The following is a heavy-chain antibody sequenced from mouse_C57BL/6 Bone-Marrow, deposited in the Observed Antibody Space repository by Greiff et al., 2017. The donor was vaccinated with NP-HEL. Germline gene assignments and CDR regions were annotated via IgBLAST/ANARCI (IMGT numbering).Heavy chain of an antibody. CDR3: ARESYDGYPAWFAY. CDR2: INPDYGTT. CDR1: GYTFTDYN. D-gene: IGHD2-3*01. J-gene: IGHJ3*01. Sequence: VQLQQSGPELVKPGASVKISCKASGYTFTDYNMNWVKQSHGQSLEWIGVINPDYGTTSYNQKFKGKATLTVDQSSSTAYMQLNSLTSEDSAVYYCARESYDGYPAWFAYWGQGTLVTVSA. V-gene: IGHV1-39*01.